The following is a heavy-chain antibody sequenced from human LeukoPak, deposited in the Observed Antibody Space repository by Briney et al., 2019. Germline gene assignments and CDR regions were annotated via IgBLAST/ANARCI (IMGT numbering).Heavy chain of an antibody. CDR1: GYTFTGYY. CDR2: INPSGGST. Sequence: ASVKVSCKASGYTFTGYYMHWVRQAPGQGLEWMGIINPSGGSTSYAQKLQGRVTMTTDTSTSTAYMELRSLRSDDTAVYYCASSRGSSYTVFDYWGQGTLVTVSS. V-gene: IGHV1-46*01. J-gene: IGHJ4*02. CDR3: ASSRGSSYTVFDY. D-gene: IGHD2-2*02.